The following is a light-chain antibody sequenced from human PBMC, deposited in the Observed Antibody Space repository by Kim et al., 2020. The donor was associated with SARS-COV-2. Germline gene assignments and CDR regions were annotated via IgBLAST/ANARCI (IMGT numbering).Light chain of an antibody. CDR1: SLRSYY. J-gene: IGLJ1*01. V-gene: IGLV3-19*01. CDR3: NSRDSGGNLYV. CDR2: GRN. Sequence: MGQTVRNTCQGDSLRSYYANWYQQKPGQAPLLVIYGRNNRPSGIPDRFSGSSSGNTASLTIAGAQVEDEADYYCNSRDSGGNLYVFGTGTKVTVL.